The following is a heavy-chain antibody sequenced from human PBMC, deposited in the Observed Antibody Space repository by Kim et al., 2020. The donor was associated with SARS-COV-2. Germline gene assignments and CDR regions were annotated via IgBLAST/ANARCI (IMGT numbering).Heavy chain of an antibody. Sequence: QGRVTMTRDTSTSTVYMELSSLRSEDTAVYYCARDNHYDSSGYYLYYFDYWGQGTLVTVSS. V-gene: IGHV1-46*01. CDR3: ARDNHYDSSGYYLYYFDY. J-gene: IGHJ4*02. D-gene: IGHD3-22*01.